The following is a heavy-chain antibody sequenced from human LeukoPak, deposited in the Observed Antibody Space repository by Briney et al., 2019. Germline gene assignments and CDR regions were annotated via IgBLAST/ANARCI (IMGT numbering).Heavy chain of an antibody. CDR2: INPSGGST. Sequence: GASVKVSCKASGGTFSSYAISWVRQAPGQGLEWMGIINPSGGSTSYAQKFQGRVTMTRDMSTSTVYMELSSLRSEDTAVYYCARGSYYDSSAPTPHYYFDYWGQGTLVTVSS. V-gene: IGHV1-46*01. CDR1: GGTFSSYA. D-gene: IGHD3-22*01. CDR3: ARGSYYDSSAPTPHYYFDY. J-gene: IGHJ4*02.